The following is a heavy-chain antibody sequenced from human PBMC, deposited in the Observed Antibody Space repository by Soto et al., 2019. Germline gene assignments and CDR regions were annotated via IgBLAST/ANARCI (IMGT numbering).Heavy chain of an antibody. CDR3: TRAAFGQLWLTDH. CDR1: GFTFSSHS. CDR2: ISSSSSNI. V-gene: IGHV3-48*02. J-gene: IGHJ4*02. D-gene: IGHD5-18*01. Sequence: EVQLVESGGDLVQPGGSLRLSCAASGFTFSSHSMNWVRQAPGKGLEWVSHISSSSSNIYYADSVKGRFTISRDNAKNSLYLQLNSLRDEDTAVYYCTRAAFGQLWLTDHWGQGTLVTVSS.